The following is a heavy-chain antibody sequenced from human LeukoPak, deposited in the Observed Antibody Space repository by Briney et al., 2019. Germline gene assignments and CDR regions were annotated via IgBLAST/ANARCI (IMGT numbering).Heavy chain of an antibody. Sequence: PGGSLRLSCAASGFTFGDYAMSWVRQAPGKGLEWVSAISSGGGSIYYADSVKGRFTISRHNSKNTLYLQMDSLRADDTAVYYCAKGPGPNPNLGQGTLVTVSS. V-gene: IGHV3-23*01. CDR2: ISSGGGSI. J-gene: IGHJ1*01. CDR3: AKGPGPNPN. CDR1: GFTFGDYA.